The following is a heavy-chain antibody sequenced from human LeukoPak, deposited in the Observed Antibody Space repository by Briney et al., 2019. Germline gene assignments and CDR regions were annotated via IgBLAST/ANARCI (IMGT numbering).Heavy chain of an antibody. CDR1: GFTFNSYW. J-gene: IGHJ4*02. Sequence: GGSLRLSCAASGFTFNSYWMSWVRQAPGRGLEWVANIKQDGSEKYYVDSVKGRFTISRDNAKNSLYLQMNSLRAEDTAVYYCVRGTYCCDSSGYYAYFDYWGQGTLVTVSS. D-gene: IGHD3-22*01. CDR3: VRGTYCCDSSGYYAYFDY. V-gene: IGHV3-7*01. CDR2: IKQDGSEK.